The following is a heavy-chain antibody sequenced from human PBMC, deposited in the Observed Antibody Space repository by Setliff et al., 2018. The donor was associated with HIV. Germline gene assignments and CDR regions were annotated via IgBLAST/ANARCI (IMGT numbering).Heavy chain of an antibody. CDR1: GFTFSSYE. Sequence: PGGSLRLSCAASGFTFSSYEMNWVRQAPGKGLEWVSYISDSGATIYYADFVKGRFTISRDNAKNSLYLQMNSLKAEDTAVYYCARRETGALYFGTYWFPDYWGQGALVTVSS. V-gene: IGHV3-48*03. D-gene: IGHD2-8*02. J-gene: IGHJ4*02. CDR3: ARRETGALYFGTYWFPDY. CDR2: ISDSGATI.